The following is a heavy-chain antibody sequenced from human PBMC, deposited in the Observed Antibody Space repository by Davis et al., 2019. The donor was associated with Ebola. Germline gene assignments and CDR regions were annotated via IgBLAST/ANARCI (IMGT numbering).Heavy chain of an antibody. V-gene: IGHV3-48*01. Sequence: GESLKISCAASGFTFSSYSMNWVRQAPGKGLEWVSYISSSSSTIYYADSVKGRFTISRDNAKNSLYLQMSSLRAEDTAVYYCARDIHVLRFLEWFGGMDVWGQGTTVTVSS. D-gene: IGHD3-3*01. CDR2: ISSSSSTI. CDR3: ARDIHVLRFLEWFGGMDV. CDR1: GFTFSSYS. J-gene: IGHJ6*02.